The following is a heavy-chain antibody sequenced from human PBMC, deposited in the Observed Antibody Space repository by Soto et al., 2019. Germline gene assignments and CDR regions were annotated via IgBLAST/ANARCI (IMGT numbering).Heavy chain of an antibody. D-gene: IGHD1-7*01. V-gene: IGHV1-69*01. J-gene: IGHJ6*02. CDR3: AREGTGTTEDYYYYGMDV. CDR2: IIPIFGTA. Sequence: SVKVSCKASRGTFSSYAISWVRQAPVQGLEWMGGIIPIFGTANYAQKFQGRVTITADESTSTAYMELRSLRSEDTAVYYCAREGTGTTEDYYYYGMDVWGQGTTVTVSS. CDR1: RGTFSSYA.